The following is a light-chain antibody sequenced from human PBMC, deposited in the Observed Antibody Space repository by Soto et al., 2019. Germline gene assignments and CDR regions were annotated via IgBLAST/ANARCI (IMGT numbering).Light chain of an antibody. CDR3: QQYYSYSSLT. V-gene: IGKV1-5*01. Sequence: DIQMTQSPSTLSATAGDRVTITCRASQTITSWLAWYQQKPDKAPKLLIYDASFLESGVPSRFSGGGSGTEFTLTISSLQPDDFATYYCQQYYSYSSLTFGGGTKVDIK. CDR2: DAS. J-gene: IGKJ4*01. CDR1: QTITSW.